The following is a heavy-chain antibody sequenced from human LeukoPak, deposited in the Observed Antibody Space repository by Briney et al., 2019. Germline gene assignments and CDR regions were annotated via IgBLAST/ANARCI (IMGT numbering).Heavy chain of an antibody. D-gene: IGHD1-26*01. Sequence: SETLSLTCTVSGGSISGYYWSWIRQPPGKGLEWIGEINHSGSTNYNPSLKGRVTISVDTSKSQFSLKLSSVTAADTAVYYCARAVLSGSYFDYWGQGTLVTVSS. CDR1: GGSISGYY. CDR3: ARAVLSGSYFDY. V-gene: IGHV4-34*01. J-gene: IGHJ4*02. CDR2: INHSGST.